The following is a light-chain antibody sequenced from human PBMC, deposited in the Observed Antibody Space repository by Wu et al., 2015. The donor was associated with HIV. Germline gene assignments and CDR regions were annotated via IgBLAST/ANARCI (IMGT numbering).Light chain of an antibody. CDR2: RTS. CDR1: QSITTS. J-gene: IGKJ1*01. V-gene: IGKV1-5*03. CDR3: QQYITRWT. Sequence: DIQLTQSPTTLSASVGDRVTITCRAGQSITTSLAWYQQKPGKAPKLLMYRTSTLDSGVPSRFSGSGSETEFTLTITSLQPDDFATYYCQQYITRWTFGQGTRVEMK.